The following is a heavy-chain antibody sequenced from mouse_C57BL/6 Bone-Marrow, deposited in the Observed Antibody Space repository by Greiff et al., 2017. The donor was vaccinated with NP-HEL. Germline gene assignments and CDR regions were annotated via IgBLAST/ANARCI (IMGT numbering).Heavy chain of an antibody. V-gene: IGHV1-50*01. Sequence: QVQLQQPGAELVKPGASVKLSCKASGYTFTSYWMQWVKQRPGQGLEWIGEIDPSDCYTNYNQKFKGKATLPVDTSSSTAYMQLSSLTSEDSAVYSCARDYDGSRESYYCAMDYWGQGTSVTVSS. CDR1: GYTFTSYW. J-gene: IGHJ4*01. CDR2: IDPSDCYT. D-gene: IGHD1-1*01. CDR3: ARDYDGSRESYYCAMDY.